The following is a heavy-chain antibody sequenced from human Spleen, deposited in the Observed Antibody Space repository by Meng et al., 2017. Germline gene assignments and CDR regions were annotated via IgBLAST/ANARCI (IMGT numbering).Heavy chain of an antibody. D-gene: IGHD6-13*01. V-gene: IGHV1-2*06. Sequence: QLVQSGAEVKKPGASVKVSCKPSGYNFPDYYIHWVRRAPGQGLEWMGRINPKSGDTHYAQKFQARVTMTGDTSISTAYMELSGLRSDDTAVYYCARDEDISAAGYLLGDFWGQGTLVTVSS. CDR1: GYNFPDYY. J-gene: IGHJ4*02. CDR3: ARDEDISAAGYLLGDF. CDR2: INPKSGDT.